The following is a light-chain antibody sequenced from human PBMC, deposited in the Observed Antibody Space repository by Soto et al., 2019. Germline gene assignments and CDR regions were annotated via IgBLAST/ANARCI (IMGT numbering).Light chain of an antibody. CDR2: GAS. CDR3: QQYGSYTLT. J-gene: IGKJ4*01. CDR1: QSVSNNY. V-gene: IGKV3-20*01. Sequence: IVLTLSPGTLSRSPYERATLSCISSQSVSNNYLAWYQQKPGQAPRLLIYGASNRATGIPDRFSGSGSGTDFTLTISRLEPEDFAVYYCQQYGSYTLTFGGGGNVDIK.